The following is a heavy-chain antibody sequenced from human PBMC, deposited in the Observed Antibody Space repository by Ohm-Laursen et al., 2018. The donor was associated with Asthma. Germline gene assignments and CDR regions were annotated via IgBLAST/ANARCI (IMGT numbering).Heavy chain of an antibody. CDR1: GFTFDDYA. J-gene: IGHJ4*02. V-gene: IGHV3-9*01. CDR3: AKDIGAAVAGTAGYSDF. D-gene: IGHD6-19*01. Sequence: SLRLSCAAFGFTFDDYAMHWVRQAPGKGLEWVSGISWTSGSIGYADSVKGRFTISRDNAKNSLYLQMNSLRAEDTALNYCAKDIGAAVAGTAGYSDFWGQGTLVTVSS. CDR2: ISWTSGSI.